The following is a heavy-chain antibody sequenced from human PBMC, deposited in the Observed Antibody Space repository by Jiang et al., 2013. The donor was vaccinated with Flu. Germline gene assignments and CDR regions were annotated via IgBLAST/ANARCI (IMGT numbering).Heavy chain of an antibody. CDR1: GGSISSSSYY. D-gene: IGHD5/OR15-5a*01. CDR3: ARLPVSGALDY. Sequence: LLKPSETLSLTCTVSGGSISSSSYYWGWIRQPPGKGLEWIGSIYYSGSTYYNPSLKSRVTISVDTSKNQFSLKLSSVTAADTAVYYCARLPVSGALDYWGQGTLVTVSS. CDR2: IYYSGST. V-gene: IGHV4-39*07. J-gene: IGHJ4*02.